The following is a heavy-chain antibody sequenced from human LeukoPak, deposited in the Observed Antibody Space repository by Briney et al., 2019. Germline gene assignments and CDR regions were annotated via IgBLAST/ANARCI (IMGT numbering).Heavy chain of an antibody. V-gene: IGHV3-7*01. D-gene: IGHD3-22*01. CDR1: GFTFSSYA. J-gene: IGHJ4*02. CDR2: IKQDGSEK. CDR3: ARSYYDSMLDY. Sequence: GSLRLSCAASGFTFSSYAMSWVRQAPGKGLEWVANIKQDGSEKYYVDSVKGRFTISRDNAKNSLYLQMNSLRAEDTAVYYCARSYYDSMLDYWGQGTLVTVSS.